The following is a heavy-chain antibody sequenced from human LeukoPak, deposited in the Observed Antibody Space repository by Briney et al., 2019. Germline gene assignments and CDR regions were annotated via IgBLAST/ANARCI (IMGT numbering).Heavy chain of an antibody. CDR2: ISAYNGNT. V-gene: IGHV1-18*01. CDR3: ARDSHPMTTVTTWHY. CDR1: GYTFTSYG. Sequence: VASVKVSCKASGYTFTSYGISWVRQAPGQGLEWMGWISAYNGNTNYAQKLQGRVTMTTDTSTSTAYMELRSLRSDDTAVYYCARDSHPMTTVTTWHYWGQGTLVTVSS. J-gene: IGHJ4*02. D-gene: IGHD4-17*01.